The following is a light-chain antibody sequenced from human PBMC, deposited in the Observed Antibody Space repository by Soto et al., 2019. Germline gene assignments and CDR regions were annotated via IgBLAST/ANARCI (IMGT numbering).Light chain of an antibody. Sequence: EIVMTQSPATLSVSPGERVTLSCRASQSVSSNLAWYQQKSGQAPRLLIYAVSARASGIPARFSGSGSGTEFTLTISSLQSEDFAVYYCHQYNNWPLTFGRGTTVEIK. V-gene: IGKV3-15*01. J-gene: IGKJ4*01. CDR3: HQYNNWPLT. CDR2: AVS. CDR1: QSVSSN.